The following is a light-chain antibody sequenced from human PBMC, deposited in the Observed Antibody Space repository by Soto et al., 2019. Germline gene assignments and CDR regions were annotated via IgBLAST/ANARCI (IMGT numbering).Light chain of an antibody. CDR1: QSIKNY. V-gene: IGKV3-11*01. CDR3: QHLRT. CDR2: DAS. J-gene: IGKJ5*01. Sequence: LMLTQSPATLSLSPGERATLSCRASQSIKNYLAWYQHKPGQAPRLLIDDASSRATGIPGRFSGSGSGTDFTLSISSLEAEDFAVYYCQHLRTFGQGTRLEIK.